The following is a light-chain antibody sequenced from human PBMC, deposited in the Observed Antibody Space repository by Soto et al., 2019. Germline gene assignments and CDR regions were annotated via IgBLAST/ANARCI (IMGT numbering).Light chain of an antibody. CDR2: VTS. CDR1: QRVGSNY. J-gene: IGKJ4*01. Sequence: EIVLTQSPGTLSLSPGERATLSCRASQRVGSNYLAWYQQKPGQAPRLLIYVTSSRATGIPDRFSGSGSGTAFTLTISKLKPEDSAVYYRQQHATSPLTFGGGTKADIK. CDR3: QQHATSPLT. V-gene: IGKV3-20*01.